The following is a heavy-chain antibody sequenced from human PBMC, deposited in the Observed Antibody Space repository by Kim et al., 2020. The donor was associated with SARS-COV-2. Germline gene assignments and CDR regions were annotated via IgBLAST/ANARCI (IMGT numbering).Heavy chain of an antibody. CDR3: ARDHMVPYYYYGMDV. CDR1: GFTFSSYG. J-gene: IGHJ6*02. Sequence: GGSLRLSCAASGFTFSSYGMHWVRQAPGKGLEWVAVISYDGSNKYYADSVKGRFTISRDNSKNTLYLQMNSLRAEDTAVYYCARDHMVPYYYYGMDVWGQGTTVTVSS. V-gene: IGHV3-33*05. CDR2: ISYDGSNK. D-gene: IGHD3-10*01.